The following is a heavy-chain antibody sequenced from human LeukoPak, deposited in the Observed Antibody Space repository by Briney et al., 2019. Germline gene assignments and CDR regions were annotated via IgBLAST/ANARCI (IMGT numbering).Heavy chain of an antibody. V-gene: IGHV3-23*01. CDR1: GFTFSRYP. CDR2: VIVVVAST. J-gene: IGHJ6*04. Sequence: GGSLRLSCAASGFTFSRYPMSWVRQAPGKGPEWVSVVIVVVASTYYADSVKGRFTICRDNSKNTMYLKTNSLSDEATAVYYCAKDLPGNPEDPYYGMDVWGKGTTVTVSS. D-gene: IGHD4-23*01. CDR3: AKDLPGNPEDPYYGMDV.